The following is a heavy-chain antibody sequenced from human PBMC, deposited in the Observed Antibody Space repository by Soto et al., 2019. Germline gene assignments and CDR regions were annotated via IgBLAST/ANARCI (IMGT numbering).Heavy chain of an antibody. Sequence: SETLSLTCTVSGGSISSYYWSWIRQPPGKGLEWIGYIYNSGSTNYNPSLKSRVTISVDTSKNQFSLRLSSVTAADTAVYYCAREIMPLTNDWYFDLWGRGTLVTVSS. CDR3: AREIMPLTNDWYFDL. J-gene: IGHJ2*01. V-gene: IGHV4-4*08. CDR1: GGSISSYY. D-gene: IGHD2-8*01. CDR2: IYNSGST.